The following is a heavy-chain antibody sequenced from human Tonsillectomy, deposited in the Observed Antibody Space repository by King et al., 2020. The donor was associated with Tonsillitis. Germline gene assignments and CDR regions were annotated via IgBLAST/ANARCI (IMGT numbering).Heavy chain of an antibody. CDR1: GFTFSSYS. Sequence: VQLVESGGGLVKPGGSLRLSCAASGFTFSSYSMNWVRQAPGKGLEWVSSITSGSSYIYYADSVKGRFTISRDNAKNSLYLQMNSLRAEDTAVYYCAGDSPGTSGILGAFDYWGQGTLVTVSS. V-gene: IGHV3-21*01. D-gene: IGHD3-10*01. CDR2: ITSGSSYI. J-gene: IGHJ4*02. CDR3: AGDSPGTSGILGAFDY.